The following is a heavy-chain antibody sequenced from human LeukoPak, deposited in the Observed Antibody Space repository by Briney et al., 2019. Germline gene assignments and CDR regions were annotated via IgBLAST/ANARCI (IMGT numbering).Heavy chain of an antibody. CDR3: ARFQLLTRVVDY. J-gene: IGHJ4*02. V-gene: IGHV1-46*01. CDR1: RYTFTDYG. D-gene: IGHD2-2*01. Sequence: GASVKDSCKASRYTFTDYGMSWVRQAPGQGLEWMGIINPSGGSTSYAQKFQGRVTMTRDMSASTVYMELSSLRSEDTAVYYCARFQLLTRVVDYWGQGTLVTVSS. CDR2: INPSGGST.